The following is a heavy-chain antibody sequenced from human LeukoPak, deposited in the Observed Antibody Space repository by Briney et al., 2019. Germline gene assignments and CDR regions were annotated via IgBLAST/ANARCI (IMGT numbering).Heavy chain of an antibody. Sequence: GALRLSCAASGFTVSSNYMNWVRQAPGKGLEWVSVIYSGGTTYYADSVKGRFTISRDNSKNTLYLQMNSLRAEDTAVYYCARGANYYDRSGYYSGQALDIWGQGTMVTVSS. J-gene: IGHJ3*02. CDR2: IYSGGTT. D-gene: IGHD3-22*01. CDR3: ARGANYYDRSGYYSGQALDI. CDR1: GFTVSSNY. V-gene: IGHV3-53*01.